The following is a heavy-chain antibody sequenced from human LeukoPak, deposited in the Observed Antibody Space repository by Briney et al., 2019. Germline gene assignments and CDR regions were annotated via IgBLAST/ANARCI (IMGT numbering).Heavy chain of an antibody. V-gene: IGHV3-33*05. Sequence: GGSLGLFCAACGFPFSSYGMHWVRGAPGKGLEGGTVTSYHGSDKFCADFVKGRFTISRDNSKNTLYLQMNTLRPEDTAVYYCARGSLGYCTTTSCSPDVWGKGTTVTVSS. J-gene: IGHJ6*04. CDR2: TSYHGSDK. D-gene: IGHD2-2*01. CDR1: GFPFSSYG. CDR3: ARGSLGYCTTTSCSPDV.